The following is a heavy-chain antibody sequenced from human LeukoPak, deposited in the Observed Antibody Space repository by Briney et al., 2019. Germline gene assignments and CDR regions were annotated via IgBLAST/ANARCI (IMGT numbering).Heavy chain of an antibody. J-gene: IGHJ4*02. CDR1: GFTFDDYA. V-gene: IGHV3-43D*03. D-gene: IGHD3-10*01. Sequence: GGSLRLSCAASGFTFDDYAMHWVRQAPGKGLEWVSLISWDGGGTYYADSVKGRFSISRDNSKNSLYLQMNSLRAEDTALYYCAKDMAAYYYASGNIDYWGQGTLVAVSS. CDR3: AKDMAAYYYASGNIDY. CDR2: ISWDGGGT.